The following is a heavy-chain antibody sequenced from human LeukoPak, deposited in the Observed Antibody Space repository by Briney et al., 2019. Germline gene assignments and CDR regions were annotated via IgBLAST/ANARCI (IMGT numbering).Heavy chain of an antibody. CDR1: GDSISGYY. Sequence: PSEALSLTCTVSGDSISGYYWSWIRQPPGKGLEWIGYICNSGSINYDSSLKSRVTIQVDTSKSQFSLKLSSVTAADTAVYYCARTYGSKSNYYFDYWGQGTLVTV. CDR2: ICNSGSI. V-gene: IGHV4-59*01. CDR3: ARTYGSKSNYYFDY. J-gene: IGHJ4*02. D-gene: IGHD3-10*01.